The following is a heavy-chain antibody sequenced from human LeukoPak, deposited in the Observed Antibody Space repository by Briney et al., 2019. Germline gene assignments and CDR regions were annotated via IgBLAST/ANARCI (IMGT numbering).Heavy chain of an antibody. CDR1: GGTFSSYA. J-gene: IGHJ4*02. D-gene: IGHD3-22*01. CDR3: ARVVPLAAGYDRAGYYFDY. V-gene: IGHV1-69*05. CDR2: IIPIFGTA. Sequence: SVKVSCKASGGTFSSYAISWVRQAPGQGLEWMGGIIPIFGTANYAQKFQGRVTITTDESTSTAYIELSSLRSEDTAVYYCARVVPLAAGYDRAGYYFDYWGQGTLVTVSS.